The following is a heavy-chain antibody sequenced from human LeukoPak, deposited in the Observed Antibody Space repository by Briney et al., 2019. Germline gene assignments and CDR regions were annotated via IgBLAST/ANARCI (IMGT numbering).Heavy chain of an antibody. CDR1: GGSISGSNW. Sequence: PSETLSLTCAVSGGSISGSNWWSWVRQPPGKGLEWIGEIYHSGSTNYNPSLKSRVTMSVDTSINQFSLKLSSVTAADTAVYYCARNYCSSTSCYSYYYYGMDVWGQGTTVTVSS. J-gene: IGHJ6*02. CDR3: ARNYCSSTSCYSYYYYGMDV. D-gene: IGHD2-2*02. CDR2: IYHSGST. V-gene: IGHV4-4*02.